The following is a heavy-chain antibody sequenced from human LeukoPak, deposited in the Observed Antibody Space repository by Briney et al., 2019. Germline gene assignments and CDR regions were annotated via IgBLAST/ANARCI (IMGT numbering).Heavy chain of an antibody. D-gene: IGHD6-19*01. CDR1: GFTFSSYA. V-gene: IGHV3-23*01. CDR3: ARVPSGYSSGWYNDY. Sequence: PGGSLRLSCAASGFTFSSYAMSWVRQAPGKGLEWVSAISGSGGSTYYADSVKGRFTISRDNSKNTLYLQMNSLRAEDTAVYYCARVPSGYSSGWYNDYWGQGTLVTVSS. CDR2: ISGSGGST. J-gene: IGHJ4*02.